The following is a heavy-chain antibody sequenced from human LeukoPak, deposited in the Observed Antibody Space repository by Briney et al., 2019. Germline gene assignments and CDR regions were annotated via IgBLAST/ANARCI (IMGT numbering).Heavy chain of an antibody. V-gene: IGHV5-51*01. D-gene: IGHD3-10*01. CDR3: ATMTMVRGVFYFDY. CDR2: IYPGDADT. J-gene: IGHJ4*02. Sequence: GKSLKISGKGSGYSFTSYWIGWVRQMPGKGLEGMGIIYPGDADTRYSPSFQGQVTISGDKSISTAHLQWSSLKASDTAMYYCATMTMVRGVFYFDYWGQGTLVTVSS. CDR1: GYSFTSYW.